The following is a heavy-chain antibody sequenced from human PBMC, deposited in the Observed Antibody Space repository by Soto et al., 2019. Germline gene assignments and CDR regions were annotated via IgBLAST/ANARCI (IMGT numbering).Heavy chain of an antibody. Sequence: QITLKESGPTLVRPTQTLTLTCSFSGFSLTTRGVGVGWIRQPPGKALEWLALIYWDDDEGYSPSLKSRITIAKDTSKNQVVLTMTNMDPVETATYYCAHRPRGFSYHFDYWGQGTLVTVSS. V-gene: IGHV2-5*02. CDR1: GFSLTTRGVG. CDR3: AHRPRGFSYHFDY. J-gene: IGHJ4*02. D-gene: IGHD5-18*01. CDR2: IYWDDDE.